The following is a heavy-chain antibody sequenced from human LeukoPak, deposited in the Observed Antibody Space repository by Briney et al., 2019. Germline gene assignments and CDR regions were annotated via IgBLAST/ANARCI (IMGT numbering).Heavy chain of an antibody. CDR2: IGFGDDSA. Sequence: GGSLRLSCAASGFTFNSYAMSWVRQAPGKGLEWVSTIGFGDDSAYYADSVKGRFTISRDNSKSTLYLQMNYLRAEDTAVYYCAKDPTSVGGRHDWLLDSWGQGTLVTVSS. CDR3: AKDPTSVGGRHDWLLDS. J-gene: IGHJ5*02. CDR1: GFTFNSYA. V-gene: IGHV3-23*01. D-gene: IGHD3-9*01.